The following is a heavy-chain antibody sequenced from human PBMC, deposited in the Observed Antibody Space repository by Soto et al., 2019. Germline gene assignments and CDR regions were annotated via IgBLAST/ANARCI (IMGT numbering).Heavy chain of an antibody. Sequence: QVQLVESGGGVVQPGRSLRLSCAASGFTFSSYGMHWVRQAPGKGLEWVAVISYDGSNKYYADSVKGRFTISRDNSKNTLYLQMNSLRADDTAVYYCAKASSSWYKNYYYYMDVWGKGTTVTVS. J-gene: IGHJ6*03. CDR1: GFTFSSYG. V-gene: IGHV3-30*18. D-gene: IGHD6-13*01. CDR3: AKASSSWYKNYYYYMDV. CDR2: ISYDGSNK.